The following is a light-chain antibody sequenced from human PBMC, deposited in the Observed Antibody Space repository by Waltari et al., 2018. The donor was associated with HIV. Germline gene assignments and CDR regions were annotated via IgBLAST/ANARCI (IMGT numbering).Light chain of an antibody. V-gene: IGLV3-25*03. Sequence: SYELTQPPSVSVSPGQTARISCSGDGLPKQYAYWYQQKAGLAPVLVMYKDTERPSGIPERFSGSSSGTTVTLTISGVQPDDEADYYCQSADSSGTYVVFGGGTKVAVL. J-gene: IGLJ2*01. CDR2: KDT. CDR3: QSADSSGTYVV. CDR1: GLPKQY.